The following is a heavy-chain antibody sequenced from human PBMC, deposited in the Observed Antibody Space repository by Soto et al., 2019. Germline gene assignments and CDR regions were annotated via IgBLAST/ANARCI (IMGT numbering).Heavy chain of an antibody. J-gene: IGHJ6*02. Sequence: QVHLLLQSGAEVKKPGSSVKVSCKASGGTPSNSAISWVRQAPGQGLEWMGGIIPVFGLVKYAQNFQSRVTITPDESTNTAYMELSSLRPEDTAVYYCAGGRIVVVGSRAYYGMDVWGQGTTVTVSS. V-gene: IGHV1-69*01. CDR1: GGTPSNSA. CDR2: IIPVFGLV. CDR3: AGGRIVVVGSRAYYGMDV. D-gene: IGHD3-22*01.